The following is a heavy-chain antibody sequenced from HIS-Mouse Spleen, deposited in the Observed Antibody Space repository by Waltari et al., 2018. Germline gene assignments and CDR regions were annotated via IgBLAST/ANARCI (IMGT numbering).Heavy chain of an antibody. CDR3: AREIPYSSSWYDWYFDL. Sequence: QLQLQESGPGLVTPSETLSLTCTVSGGSISSSSYTWGWIRQPPGKGLGWIGRIYYSGGTYYNPSLKSRVTISVDTSKNQFSLKLSSVTAADTAVYYCAREIPYSSSWYDWYFDLWGRGTLVTVSS. CDR2: IYYSGGT. CDR1: GGSISSSSYT. D-gene: IGHD6-13*01. J-gene: IGHJ2*01. V-gene: IGHV4-39*07.